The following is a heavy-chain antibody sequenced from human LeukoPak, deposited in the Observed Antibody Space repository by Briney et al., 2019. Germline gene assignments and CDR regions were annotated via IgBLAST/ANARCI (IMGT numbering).Heavy chain of an antibody. Sequence: SETLSLTCTVSGGSISSGSYYWNWIRQPAGKGLEWIGRIYTSGSTNYNPSLKSRVTISVYTSKNQFSLKLSSVTAADTAVYYCARGWTGGDYPWPHWGQGTLVTVSS. J-gene: IGHJ1*01. CDR3: ARGWTGGDYPWPH. D-gene: IGHD4-17*01. CDR2: IYTSGST. V-gene: IGHV4-61*02. CDR1: GGSISSGSYY.